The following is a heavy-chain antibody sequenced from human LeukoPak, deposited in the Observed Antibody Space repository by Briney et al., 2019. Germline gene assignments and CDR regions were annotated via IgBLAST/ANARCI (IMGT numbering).Heavy chain of an antibody. CDR2: FDPEEAKM. D-gene: IGHD3-3*01. Sequence: GASVKVSCKVSVNSLSELSIQWVRQAPGKGLECLGGFDPEEAKMVYAQNFQGRVTMTEDTSTQTAYMELSGLTSDDTAVYYCTTRSGDFRSGFVNWGQGTLVTVSS. CDR1: VNSLSELS. CDR3: TTRSGDFRSGFVN. V-gene: IGHV1-24*01. J-gene: IGHJ4*02.